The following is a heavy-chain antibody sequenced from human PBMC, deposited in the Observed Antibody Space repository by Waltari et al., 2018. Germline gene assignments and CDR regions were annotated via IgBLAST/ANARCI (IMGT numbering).Heavy chain of an antibody. CDR2: IIPIFGTA. Sequence: QVQLVQSGAEVKKPGSSVKVSCKASGGTFSSYAISWVRQAPGQGLEWMGRIIPIFGTANYAQKFQGRVTITADESTSTAYMELSSLRSEDTAVYYCARDAGSQYGDYYDYYYYGMDVWGQGTTVTVSS. D-gene: IGHD4-17*01. CDR3: ARDAGSQYGDYYDYYYYGMDV. V-gene: IGHV1-69*15. J-gene: IGHJ6*02. CDR1: GGTFSSYA.